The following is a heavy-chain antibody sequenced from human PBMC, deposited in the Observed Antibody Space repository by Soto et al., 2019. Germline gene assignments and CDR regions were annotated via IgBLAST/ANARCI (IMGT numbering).Heavy chain of an antibody. CDR2: IWLDGSNK. D-gene: IGHD5-18*01. J-gene: IGHJ4*02. CDR3: SRGLWSFDY. CDR1: GFTFSSYG. Sequence: QVQLVESGGGVVQPGRSLRLSCAASGFTFSSYGMHWVRQAPGKGLEWVAVIWLDGSNKYYADSVKGRFTISRDNSKNTLYRQMNSLRAVDTAGYYCSRGLWSFDYWGKGNVVTVSS. V-gene: IGHV3-33*01.